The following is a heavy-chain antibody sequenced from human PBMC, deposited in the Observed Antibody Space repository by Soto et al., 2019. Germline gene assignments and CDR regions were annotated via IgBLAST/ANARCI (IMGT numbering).Heavy chain of an antibody. Sequence: QVQLVQSGAEVKKPGASVKVSCKASGYTFTSYGISWVRQAPGQGLEWMGWISAYNGKTNYAQKLQGRVTMTPDTSKRTAYMELRSLRSDDTAVYYCARGVAVWGSYRAGLFDYWGQGTLVTVSS. V-gene: IGHV1-18*01. CDR2: ISAYNGKT. D-gene: IGHD3-16*02. CDR3: ARGVAVWGSYRAGLFDY. CDR1: GYTFTSYG. J-gene: IGHJ4*02.